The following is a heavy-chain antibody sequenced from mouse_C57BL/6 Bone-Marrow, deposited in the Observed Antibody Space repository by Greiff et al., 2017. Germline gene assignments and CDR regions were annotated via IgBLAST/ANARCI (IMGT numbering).Heavy chain of an antibody. CDR1: GYAFTNYL. D-gene: IGHD3-2*02. V-gene: IGHV1-54*01. CDR3: AGSGKGSPLYYLDY. Sequence: QVQLQQSGAELVRPGTSVKVSCKASGYAFTNYLIEWVKQRPGQGLEWIGVINPGSGGTNYNEKFKGKATLTADKSSSTAYMQLSSLTSEDSAVYFWAGSGKGSPLYYLDYWGRGTALTVSS. J-gene: IGHJ2*01. CDR2: INPGSGGT.